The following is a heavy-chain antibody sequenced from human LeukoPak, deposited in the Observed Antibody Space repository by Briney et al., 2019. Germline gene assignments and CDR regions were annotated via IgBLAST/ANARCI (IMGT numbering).Heavy chain of an antibody. CDR1: GFTFSGSA. CDR2: IRSKANSYAT. D-gene: IGHD6-19*01. CDR3: TSRNGWEDV. Sequence: GGSLRLSCAASGFTFSGSAMHWVRQASGKGLEWVGRIRSKANSYATAYAASVKGRFTISRDDSKNTAYLQMNSLKAEDTAVYYCTSRNGWEDVWGKGTTVTVSS. J-gene: IGHJ6*04. V-gene: IGHV3-73*01.